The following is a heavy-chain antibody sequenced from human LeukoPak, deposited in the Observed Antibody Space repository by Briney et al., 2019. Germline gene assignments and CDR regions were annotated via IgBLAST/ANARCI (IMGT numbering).Heavy chain of an antibody. CDR3: ARSYGHSIDY. D-gene: IGHD3-10*01. J-gene: IGHJ4*02. CDR1: GLTFRNFW. V-gene: IGHV3-7*01. CDR2: IKQDGSGQ. Sequence: PGGSLRLSCAASGLTFRNFWMCWVRQAPGKGLEWAATIKQDGSGQYYVDSVKGRFTTSRDNAQNSLYLQMNNLRAEDTAVYYCARSYGHSIDYWGQGTLVTVSS.